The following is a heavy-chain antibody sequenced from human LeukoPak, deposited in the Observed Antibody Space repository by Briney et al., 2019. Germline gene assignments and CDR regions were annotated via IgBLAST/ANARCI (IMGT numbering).Heavy chain of an antibody. J-gene: IGHJ4*02. Sequence: PGRSLRLSCAASGFSFSHFAMHWVRQAPGKGLEWVAVVWSDGSNEYFADSVKGRFSISRDNSRNTVYLHMSGLRVEDTAVYYCAKPTQEFYFFDEWGQGTLVTVS. CDR2: VWSDGSNE. CDR1: GFSFSHFA. CDR3: AKPTQEFYFFDE. D-gene: IGHD2/OR15-2a*01. V-gene: IGHV3-33*06.